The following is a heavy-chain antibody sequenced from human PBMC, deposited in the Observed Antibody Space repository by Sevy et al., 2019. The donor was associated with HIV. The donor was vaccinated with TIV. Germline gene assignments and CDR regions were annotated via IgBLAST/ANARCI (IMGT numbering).Heavy chain of an antibody. Sequence: GGSLRLSCVASGFTFTSYTMSWVRQAPGKGLEWVSDTNVSGGRTYYSDSVKGRFIISRDNSKSTLYLQMSSLRAEDTAVYYCAKRDHSDSNSHPIFDIWGRGTLVTVSS. CDR2: TNVSGGRT. CDR1: GFTFTSYT. V-gene: IGHV3-23*01. J-gene: IGHJ1*01. CDR3: AKRDHSDSNSHPIFDI. D-gene: IGHD2-21*02.